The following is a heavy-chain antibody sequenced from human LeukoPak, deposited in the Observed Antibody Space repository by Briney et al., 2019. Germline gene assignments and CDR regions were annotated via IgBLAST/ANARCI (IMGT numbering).Heavy chain of an antibody. V-gene: IGHV3-7*01. CDR2: IKQDGSEK. Sequence: GGSLRLSCAASGFTFSSYWMSWVRQAPGKGLEWVADIKQDGSEKYYVDSVKGRFTISRDNAKNSLYLQMNSLRAEDTAVYYCARETPYWLDAFDIWGQGTMVTVSS. D-gene: IGHD2-8*02. CDR1: GFTFSSYW. CDR3: ARETPYWLDAFDI. J-gene: IGHJ3*02.